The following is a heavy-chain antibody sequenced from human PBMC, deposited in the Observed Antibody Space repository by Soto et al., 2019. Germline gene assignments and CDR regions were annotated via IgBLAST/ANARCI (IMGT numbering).Heavy chain of an antibody. CDR3: AHRVLRTVFGLVTTTAIYFDF. CDR1: GFSLTTSGVG. CDR2: IYWDDDK. Sequence: QITLNESGPTQVNPRQTLTLTCTFSGFSLTTSGVGVGWIRQSPGTAPEWLALIYWDDDKRYSPSLKSRLTITKDTSKNQVVLTMADLDPADTATSYCAHRVLRTVFGLVTTTAIYFDFWGQGTPVAVSS. V-gene: IGHV2-5*02. J-gene: IGHJ4*02. D-gene: IGHD3-3*01.